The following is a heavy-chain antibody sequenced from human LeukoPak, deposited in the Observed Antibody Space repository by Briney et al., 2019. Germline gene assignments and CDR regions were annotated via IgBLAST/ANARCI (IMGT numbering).Heavy chain of an antibody. CDR1: GFTFSSYW. J-gene: IGHJ4*02. Sequence: GGSLRLSCAASGFTFSSYWMTCVRQAPGKGLEWVDNIKHNGDELNYVDSVEDRFTISRDNAKNSLYLHMTSIRAEDTAVYYCARELRTFDSWGQGTLVTVSS. V-gene: IGHV3-7*01. CDR2: IKHNGDEL. D-gene: IGHD3-16*01. CDR3: ARELRTFDS.